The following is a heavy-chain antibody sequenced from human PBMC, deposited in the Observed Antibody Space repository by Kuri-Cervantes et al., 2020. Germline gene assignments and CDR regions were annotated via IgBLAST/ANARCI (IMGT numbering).Heavy chain of an antibody. CDR1: GYTFTSYD. J-gene: IGHJ6*03. CDR3: ARNRPRGSSTTPCSYYMDV. Sequence: ASVKVSCKASGYTFTSYDINWVRQATGQGLEWMGWMNPNSGNTGYAQKFQGRVTITRNTSASTAYMELSSLRSEDTAVYYCARNRPRGSSTTPCSYYMDVWGKGTTVTVSS. D-gene: IGHD6-13*01. V-gene: IGHV1-8*01. CDR2: MNPNSGNT.